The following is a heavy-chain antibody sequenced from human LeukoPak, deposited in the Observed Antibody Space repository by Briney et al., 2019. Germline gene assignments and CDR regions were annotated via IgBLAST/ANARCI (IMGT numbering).Heavy chain of an antibody. V-gene: IGHV4-59*08. D-gene: IGHD6-13*01. CDR3: ARAGGSSSWYRFDY. CDR2: IYYSGST. Sequence: PSETLSLTCTVSGGSIGSYYWSWIRQPPGKGLEWIGYIYYSGSTNYNPSLKSRVTISVDTSKNQFSLKLSSVTAADTAVYYCARAGGSSSWYRFDYWGQGTLVTVSS. CDR1: GGSIGSYY. J-gene: IGHJ4*02.